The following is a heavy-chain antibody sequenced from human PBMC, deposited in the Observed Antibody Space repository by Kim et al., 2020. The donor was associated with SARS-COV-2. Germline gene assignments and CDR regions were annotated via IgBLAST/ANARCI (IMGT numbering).Heavy chain of an antibody. D-gene: IGHD3-10*01. CDR2: ISWNSGSI. V-gene: IGHV3-9*01. CDR1: GFTFDDYA. Sequence: GGSLRLSCAASGFTFDDYAMHWVRQAPGKGLEWVSGISWNSGSIGYADSVKGRFTISRDNAKNSLYLQMNSLRAEDTALYYCAKDLSLNYYGSGSQDYWGQGTLVTVSS. CDR3: AKDLSLNYYGSGSQDY. J-gene: IGHJ4*02.